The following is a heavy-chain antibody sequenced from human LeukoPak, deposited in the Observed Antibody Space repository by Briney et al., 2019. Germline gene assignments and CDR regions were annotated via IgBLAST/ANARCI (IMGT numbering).Heavy chain of an antibody. Sequence: GGSLRLSCAASGFTFSSYAMSWVRQAPGKGLEWVSAISGSGGSTYYADSVKGRFTISRGNSKNTLYLQMNSLRAEDTAVYYCAKASNGYYYDSIDYWGQGTLVTVSS. J-gene: IGHJ4*02. D-gene: IGHD3-22*01. CDR1: GFTFSSYA. V-gene: IGHV3-23*01. CDR2: ISGSGGST. CDR3: AKASNGYYYDSIDY.